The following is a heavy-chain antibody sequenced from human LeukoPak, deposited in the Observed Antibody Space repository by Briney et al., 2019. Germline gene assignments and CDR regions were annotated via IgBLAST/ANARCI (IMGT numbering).Heavy chain of an antibody. V-gene: IGHV4-59*01. J-gene: IGHJ6*03. CDR2: IYYSGST. CDR3: ARVGYDFWSCYYKFYYYYYMDV. Sequence: SETLSLTCTVSGGSISSYYWSWIRQPPGKGLEWIGYIYYSGSTNYNPSLKSRVTISVDTSKNQFSLKLSSVTAADTAVYYCARVGYDFWSCYYKFYYYYYMDVWGKGTTVTVS. D-gene: IGHD3-3*01. CDR1: GGSISSYY.